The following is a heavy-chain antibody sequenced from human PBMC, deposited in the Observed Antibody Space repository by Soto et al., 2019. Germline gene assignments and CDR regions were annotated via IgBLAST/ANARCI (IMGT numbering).Heavy chain of an antibody. V-gene: IGHV2-5*02. CDR2: IYWDDDK. CDR1: GFSLSTGGVG. J-gene: IGHJ4*02. CDR3: AHGGWQLRPFDY. Sequence: QITLKESGPTLVKPRQTLTLTCTFSGFSLSTGGVGVGWIRQPPGKALEWLALIYWDDDKRYSPSVKSRLTITKDTAKNQVVLTMTNMDPVDTGTYYCAHGGWQLRPFDYWGQGTLVTVSS. D-gene: IGHD1-26*01.